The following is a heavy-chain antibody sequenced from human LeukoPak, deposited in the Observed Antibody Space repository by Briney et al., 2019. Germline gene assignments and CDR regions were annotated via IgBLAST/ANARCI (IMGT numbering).Heavy chain of an antibody. CDR1: GYTLTELS. CDR3: ATVGYYDSSGYQWWFDP. D-gene: IGHD3-22*01. CDR2: FDPEDGET. Sequence: ASVKVSCKVSGYTLTELSMHWVRQAPGKGLEWMGGFDPEDGETIYARKFQGRVTMTEDTSTDTAYMELSSLRSEDTAVYYCATVGYYDSSGYQWWFDPWGQGTLVTVSS. V-gene: IGHV1-24*01. J-gene: IGHJ5*02.